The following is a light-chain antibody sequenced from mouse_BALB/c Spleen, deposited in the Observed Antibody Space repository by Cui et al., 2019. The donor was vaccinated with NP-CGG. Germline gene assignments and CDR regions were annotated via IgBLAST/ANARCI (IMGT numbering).Light chain of an antibody. Sequence: HAVVTQQSALTTSAGETVTLTCRSSTGAVTTSNYANWVQEKPEHLFTGLIGGTKNRAPGVPARFSGSLIGDKAALTITGAQTEDEAIYFCALWYSNHWVFGGGTKLTVL. V-gene: IGLV1*01. CDR1: TGAVTTSNY. CDR3: ALWYSNHWV. CDR2: GTK. J-gene: IGLJ1*01.